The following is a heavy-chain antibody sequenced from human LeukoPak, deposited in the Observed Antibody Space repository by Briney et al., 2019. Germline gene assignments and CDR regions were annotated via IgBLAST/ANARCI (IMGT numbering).Heavy chain of an antibody. J-gene: IGHJ3*02. D-gene: IGHD1-26*01. V-gene: IGHV1-8*03. CDR1: GYTFTSYD. CDR3: ARAGYSGSDDAFDI. CDR2: VNPNSGNT. Sequence: ASVEVSCKASGYTFTSYDINWVRQATGQGLEWMGWVNPNSGNTGYAQKFQGRVTITRNTSISTAYMELSSLRSEDTAVYYCARAGYSGSDDAFDIWGQGTMVTVSS.